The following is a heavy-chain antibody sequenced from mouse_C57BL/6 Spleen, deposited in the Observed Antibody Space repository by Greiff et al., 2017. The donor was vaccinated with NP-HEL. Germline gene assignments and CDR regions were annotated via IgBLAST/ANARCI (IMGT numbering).Heavy chain of an antibody. Sequence: DVKLQESGPGLVKPSQSLSLTCSVTGYSITSGYYWNWIRQFPGNKLEWMGYISYDGSNNYNPSLKNRISITRDTPKNQFFLKLNSVTTEDTATYYCARDLGWYFDVWGTGTTVTVSS. V-gene: IGHV3-6*01. J-gene: IGHJ1*03. CDR2: ISYDGSN. CDR1: GYSITSGYY. CDR3: ARDLGWYFDV. D-gene: IGHD4-1*01.